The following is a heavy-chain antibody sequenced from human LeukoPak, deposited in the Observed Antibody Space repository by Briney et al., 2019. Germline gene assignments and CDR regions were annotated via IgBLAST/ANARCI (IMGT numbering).Heavy chain of an antibody. D-gene: IGHD6-19*01. Sequence: SETLSLTCTVSGGSISSHYWSWIRQPPGKGLEWIGYIYYSGSTNYNPSLKSRVTISVDTSKNQFSLKLSSVTAADTAVYYCARDAGAVADYYYYMDVWGKGTTVTVSS. V-gene: IGHV4-59*11. CDR2: IYYSGST. CDR3: ARDAGAVADYYYYMDV. CDR1: GGSISSHY. J-gene: IGHJ6*03.